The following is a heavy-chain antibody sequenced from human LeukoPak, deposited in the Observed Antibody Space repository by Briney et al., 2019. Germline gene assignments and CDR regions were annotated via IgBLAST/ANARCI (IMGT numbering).Heavy chain of an antibody. V-gene: IGHV4-34*01. J-gene: IGHJ6*02. CDR1: GGSFSGYY. CDR2: INHSGST. Sequence: SETLSLTWAVYGGSFSGYYWSWIRQPPGKGLEWIGEINHSGSTNYNPSLKSRVTISVDTSKNQFSLKLSSVTAADTAVYYCARMADGVRGVIINLYYYYGMDVWGQGTTVTVSS. CDR3: ARMADGVRGVIINLYYYYGMDV. D-gene: IGHD3-10*01.